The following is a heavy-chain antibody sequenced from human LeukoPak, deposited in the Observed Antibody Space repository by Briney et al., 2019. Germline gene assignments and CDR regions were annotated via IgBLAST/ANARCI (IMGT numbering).Heavy chain of an antibody. Sequence: GESLKISCKGSGYSFTSYWIGWVRQMPGKGLEWMGIIYPGDSDTRYSPSFQGQVTISADKSISTAYLQWSSLKASDTAMYYCARGRGYSGYDFAAYYFDYWGQGTLVTVSS. CDR1: GYSFTSYW. CDR3: ARGRGYSGYDFAAYYFDY. D-gene: IGHD5-12*01. V-gene: IGHV5-51*01. J-gene: IGHJ4*02. CDR2: IYPGDSDT.